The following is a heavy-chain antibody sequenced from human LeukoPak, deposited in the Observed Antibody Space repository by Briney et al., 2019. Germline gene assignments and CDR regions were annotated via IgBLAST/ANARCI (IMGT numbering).Heavy chain of an antibody. CDR3: ARLSGSYLLDA. J-gene: IGHJ3*01. CDR1: GASISDYY. CDR2: THNSGST. V-gene: IGHV4-59*08. D-gene: IGHD1-26*01. Sequence: TATLSLTCTVSGASISDYYWSWIRQPPGKGLEWIGYTHNSGSTNYNPSLKSRVTISLDTSKNHFSLKLRSVTAADTAVYYCARLSGSYLLDAWGQGTMVTVSS.